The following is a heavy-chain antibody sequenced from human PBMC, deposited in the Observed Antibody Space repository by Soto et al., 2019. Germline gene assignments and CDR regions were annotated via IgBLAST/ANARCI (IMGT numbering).Heavy chain of an antibody. Sequence: EVQLVESGGGLVQPGGSLRLSCAASGFTFSSYSMNWVRQAPGKGLEWVSYISSSRSTIYYADSVKGRFTISRDNAKNSLYLQMNSLRDEDTAVYYFASSYNYYGSGSYFHYYYYGMDVWGQGTTVTVSS. CDR3: ASSYNYYGSGSYFHYYYYGMDV. D-gene: IGHD3-10*01. CDR2: ISSSRSTI. CDR1: GFTFSSYS. J-gene: IGHJ6*02. V-gene: IGHV3-48*02.